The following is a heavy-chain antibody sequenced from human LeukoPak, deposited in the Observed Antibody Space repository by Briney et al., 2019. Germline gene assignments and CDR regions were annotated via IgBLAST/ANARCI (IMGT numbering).Heavy chain of an antibody. D-gene: IGHD2-2*01. Sequence: GGSLRLSCAASGFTLSGYAMHWVRQAPGKGLEWVAVISFDGSTQYYADSVKGRLTTSRDNSKNTLYLQMNSLRAAATAVYYCARAWVVPAAGGMDVWGPGTTVTVSS. CDR3: ARAWVVPAAGGMDV. V-gene: IGHV3-30-3*01. J-gene: IGHJ6*02. CDR2: ISFDGSTQ. CDR1: GFTLSGYA.